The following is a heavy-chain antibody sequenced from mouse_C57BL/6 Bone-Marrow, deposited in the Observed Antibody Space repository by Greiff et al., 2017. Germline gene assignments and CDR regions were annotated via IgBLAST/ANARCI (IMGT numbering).Heavy chain of an antibody. V-gene: IGHV5-6*01. J-gene: IGHJ4*01. CDR1: GFTFSSYG. Sequence: VQLQQSGGDLVKPGGSLKLSCAASGFTFSSYGMSWVRQTPDKRLEWVATISSGGSYTYYPDSVKGRFTISRDKAKNTLYLQMSSLKSEDTAMYDCARQERDMDYWGQGTSVTVSS. CDR2: ISSGGSYT. CDR3: ARQERDMDY.